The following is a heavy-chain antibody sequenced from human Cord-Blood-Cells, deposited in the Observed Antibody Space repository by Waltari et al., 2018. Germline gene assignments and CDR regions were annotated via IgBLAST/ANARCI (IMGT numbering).Heavy chain of an antibody. D-gene: IGHD2-2*01. CDR2: ISWNSGSI. Sequence: GGLVQPGRSLRLSCAASGFTFDDYAMHWVRQAIGKGVEWVPGISWNSGSIGYGDSVKRRVTISRHDAKKPLYLQMNSLRAEDTALYYCAKDQLVAHTSGDYYYYGMDVWGQGTTVTVSS. CDR1: GFTFDDYA. J-gene: IGHJ6*02. V-gene: IGHV3-9*01. CDR3: AKDQLVAHTSGDYYYYGMDV.